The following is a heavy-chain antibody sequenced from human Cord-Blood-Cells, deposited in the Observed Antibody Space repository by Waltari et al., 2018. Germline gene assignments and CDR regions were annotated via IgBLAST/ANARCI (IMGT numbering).Heavy chain of an antibody. Sequence: EVQLVESGGGLVQPGRSLRLSCAASGFTFDDYAMHWVRHAPGKGLEWVSGISWNSGSIGYADSVKGRFTISRDNAKNSLYLQMNSLRAEDTALYYCAKDRKSYYYYYGMDVWGQGTTVTVSS. CDR1: GFTFDDYA. J-gene: IGHJ6*02. V-gene: IGHV3-9*01. CDR3: AKDRKSYYYYYGMDV. CDR2: ISWNSGSI.